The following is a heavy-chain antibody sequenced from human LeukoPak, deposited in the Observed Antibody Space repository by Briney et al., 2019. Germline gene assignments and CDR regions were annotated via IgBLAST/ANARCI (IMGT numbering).Heavy chain of an antibody. CDR1: GYTXTSYG. D-gene: IGHD3-22*01. Sequence: GASVKVSCKASGYTXTSYGISGVRQAPGQGLEWMGWISAYNGNTNYAQKLQGRVTMTTDTSTSTAYMELRSLRSDDTAVYYCARVNQYYYDSSGLFGWFDPWGQGTLVTVSS. CDR3: ARVNQYYYDSSGLFGWFDP. J-gene: IGHJ5*02. V-gene: IGHV1-18*01. CDR2: ISAYNGNT.